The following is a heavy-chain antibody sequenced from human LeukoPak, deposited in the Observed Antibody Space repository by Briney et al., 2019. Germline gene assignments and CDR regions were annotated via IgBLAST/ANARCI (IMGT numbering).Heavy chain of an antibody. D-gene: IGHD3-10*01. CDR3: AKNYGFDY. V-gene: IGHV3-30*02. CDR2: IRYDGSDK. CDR1: GFTFSSYG. Sequence: GGSLRLSCAASGFTFSSYGMHWVRQAPGKGLEWVAFIRYDGSDKYYADSVKGRFTISRDNSKNTLYLQMNSLRVEDTAVYHCAKNYGFDYWGQGTLVTVSS. J-gene: IGHJ4*02.